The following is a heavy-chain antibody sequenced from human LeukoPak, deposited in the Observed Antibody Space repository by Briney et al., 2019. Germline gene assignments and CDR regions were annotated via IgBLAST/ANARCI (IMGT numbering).Heavy chain of an antibody. J-gene: IGHJ3*02. Sequence: GGSLRLSCAASGFTFSSYAMSWVRQAPGKGLEWVSAISGSGGSTYYADSVKGRFTISRDNSKNTLYLQMNSLRAEDTAEYYCAKSGGYDPDAFDIWGQGTMVTVSS. CDR1: GFTFSSYA. CDR3: AKSGGYDPDAFDI. V-gene: IGHV3-23*01. CDR2: ISGSGGST. D-gene: IGHD5-12*01.